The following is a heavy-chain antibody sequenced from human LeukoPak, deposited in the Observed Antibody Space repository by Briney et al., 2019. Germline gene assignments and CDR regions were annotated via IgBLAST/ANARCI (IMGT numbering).Heavy chain of an antibody. CDR1: GGSVSSGSYY. J-gene: IGHJ5*02. Sequence: SETLSPTCTVSGGSVSSGSYYWSWIRQPPGKGLEWIGYIYYSGSTNYNPSLKSRVTISVDTSKNQFSLKLSSVTAADTAVYYCARDGGAYWFDPWGQGTLVTVSS. D-gene: IGHD3-16*01. CDR2: IYYSGST. CDR3: ARDGGAYWFDP. V-gene: IGHV4-61*01.